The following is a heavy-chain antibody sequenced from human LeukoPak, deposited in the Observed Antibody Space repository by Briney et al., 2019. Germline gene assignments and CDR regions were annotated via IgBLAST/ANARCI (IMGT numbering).Heavy chain of an antibody. D-gene: IGHD6-19*01. CDR3: TTDRTGSGEDFDY. Sequence: GGSLRLSCAASGFTFSNAWMSWVRQAPGKGLEWVGRIKGKTDGGTTDYAAPVKGRFTISRDDSKNTLYLQMNSLKTEDTAVYYCTTDRTGSGEDFDYWGQGTLVTVSS. CDR1: GFTFSNAW. CDR2: IKGKTDGGTT. V-gene: IGHV3-15*01. J-gene: IGHJ4*02.